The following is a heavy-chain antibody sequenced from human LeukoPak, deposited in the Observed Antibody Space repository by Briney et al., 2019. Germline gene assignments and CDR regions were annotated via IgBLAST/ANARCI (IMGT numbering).Heavy chain of an antibody. D-gene: IGHD6-6*01. V-gene: IGHV3-21*01. CDR2: ISSSSSYI. J-gene: IGHJ4*02. CDR3: ARDRGGKIEARVDY. Sequence: PGGSLRLSCAASGFTFSSYSMNWVRQAPGKGLEWVSSISSSSSYIYYADSVKGRFTISRDNAKNSLYLQMNSLRAEDTAVYYCARDRGGKIEARVDYWGQGTLVTVSS. CDR1: GFTFSSYS.